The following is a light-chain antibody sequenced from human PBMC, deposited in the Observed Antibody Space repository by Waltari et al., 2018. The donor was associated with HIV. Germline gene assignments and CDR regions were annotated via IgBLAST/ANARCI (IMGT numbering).Light chain of an antibody. V-gene: IGKV3-15*01. CDR1: QTIDTN. CDR2: AAS. J-gene: IGKJ2*01. CDR3: QQYNVWPPNT. Sequence: EIVLTQSPLTLSLSPGETAILPCRASQTIDTNLAWYPQKPGQAPRLLIYAASTRAPGIPTKFSGSVSGTRFTLTISSLQSEDFAVYYCQQYNVWPPNTVGQGTKVEIK.